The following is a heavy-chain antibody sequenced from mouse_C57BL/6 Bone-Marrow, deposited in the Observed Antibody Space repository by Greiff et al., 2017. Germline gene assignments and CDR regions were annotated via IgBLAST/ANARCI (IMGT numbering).Heavy chain of an antibody. CDR1: GYTFTSYW. Sequence: QVQLQQPGAELVKPGASVKVSCKASGYTFTSYWMHWVKQRPGQGLEWIGRIHPSDSDTNYNQQFKGKATLTVDKSSSTAYMQLSSLTSEASAVYYCAIWSYDGYYREYYYAMDYWGQGTSVTVSS. J-gene: IGHJ4*01. CDR2: IHPSDSDT. D-gene: IGHD2-3*01. CDR3: AIWSYDGYYREYYYAMDY. V-gene: IGHV1-74*01.